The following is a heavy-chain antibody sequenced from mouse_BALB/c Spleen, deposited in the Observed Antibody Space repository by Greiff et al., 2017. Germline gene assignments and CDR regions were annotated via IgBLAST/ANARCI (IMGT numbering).Heavy chain of an antibody. J-gene: IGHJ3*01. D-gene: IGHD3-3*01. CDR3: AREGDRRTWFAY. Sequence: VKLVESGPGLVAPSQSLSITCTVSGFSLTSYGVHWVRQPPGKGLEWLGVIWAGGSTNYNSALMSRLSISKDNSKSQVFLKMNSLQTDDTAMYYCAREGDRRTWFAYWGQGTLVTVSA. CDR1: GFSLTSYG. V-gene: IGHV2-9*02. CDR2: IWAGGST.